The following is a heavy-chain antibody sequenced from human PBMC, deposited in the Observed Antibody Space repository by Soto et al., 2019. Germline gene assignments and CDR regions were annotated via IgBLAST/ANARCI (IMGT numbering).Heavy chain of an antibody. J-gene: IGHJ3*02. V-gene: IGHV3-30*18. D-gene: IGHD5-12*01. CDR1: GFTFSSYG. CDR2: ISYDGSNK. Sequence: GGSLRLSCAASGFTFSSYGVHWVRQAPGKGLEWVAVISYDGSNKYYADSVKGRFTISRDNSKNTLYPQMNSLRAEDTAVYYCAKDRWLRHLPNAFDIWGQGTMVTVPS. CDR3: AKDRWLRHLPNAFDI.